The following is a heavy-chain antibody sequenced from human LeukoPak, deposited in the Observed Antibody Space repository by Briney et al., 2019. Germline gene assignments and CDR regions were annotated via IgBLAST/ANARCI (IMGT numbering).Heavy chain of an antibody. Sequence: GGSLRLSCAASGFTFTTYWMYWVRQAPGKGLEWVATISKDGSVKYYVDSVKGRFTISRDNAKNSLYLQMNNLRAEDTAVYYCAKEHISGWSYQHWGQGTLVTVSS. D-gene: IGHD6-19*01. CDR2: ISKDGSVK. CDR1: GFTFTTYW. J-gene: IGHJ1*01. V-gene: IGHV3-7*03. CDR3: AKEHISGWSYQH.